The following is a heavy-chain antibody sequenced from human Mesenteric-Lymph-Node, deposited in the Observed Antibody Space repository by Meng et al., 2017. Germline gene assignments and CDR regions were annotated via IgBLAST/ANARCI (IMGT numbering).Heavy chain of an antibody. J-gene: IGHJ4*02. Sequence: QVQLQASGPGLGKLSGTLSLTCTVSGDSISSDIWWSWVRQPPGKGLEWIGEVHHRGDTNYNPSLKSRVVISVDRSKNQFSLNLSSVTAADTAVYYCGRDQGRQLINHWGQGTLVTVSS. V-gene: IGHV4-4*02. CDR2: VHHRGDT. CDR3: GRDQGRQLINH. CDR1: GDSISSDIW. D-gene: IGHD1-1*01.